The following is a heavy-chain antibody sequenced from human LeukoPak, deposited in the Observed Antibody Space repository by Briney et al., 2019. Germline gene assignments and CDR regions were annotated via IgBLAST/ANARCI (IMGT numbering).Heavy chain of an antibody. CDR3: ARESGRSSHFDY. V-gene: IGHV4-59*01. J-gene: IGHJ4*02. CDR2: IYYSGST. CDR1: GGSISSYY. Sequence: SETLSLTCTVSGGSISSYYWSWIRQPPGKGLEWIGYIYYSGSTNYNPSLKSRVTISVDTSKNQFSLKLSSVTAADTAVYYCARESGRSSHFDYWGQGTLVTVSS. D-gene: IGHD6-6*01.